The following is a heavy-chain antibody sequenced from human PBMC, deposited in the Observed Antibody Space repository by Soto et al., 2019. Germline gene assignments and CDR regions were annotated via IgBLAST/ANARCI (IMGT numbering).Heavy chain of an antibody. V-gene: IGHV3-23*01. D-gene: IGHD2-2*01. CDR2: ISANGQGI. CDR3: AKDRDYPRDQFHY. J-gene: IGHJ4*02. CDR1: GFTFRINA. Sequence: GGSLRLSCSESGFTFRINAMSWVRQAPGKGLEWVSAISANGQGIYYADSVRGRFTISRDNSKNTVFLHMDSLRAEDTAVYYCAKDRDYPRDQFHYWGQGTLVTVSS.